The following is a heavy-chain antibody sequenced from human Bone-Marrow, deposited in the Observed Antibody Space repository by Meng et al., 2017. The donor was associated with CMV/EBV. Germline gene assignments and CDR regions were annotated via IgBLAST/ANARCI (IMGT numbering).Heavy chain of an antibody. D-gene: IGHD1/OR15-1a*01. V-gene: IGHV1-8*01. CDR3: ATSNNIWSDF. CDR1: GYTFTSYR. J-gene: IGHJ4*02. CDR2: MNPDSGFT. Sequence: VSCQASGYTFTSYRINWVRQATGQGLEWMGRMNPDSGFTAYTQKFQGRVTMTGNTSISTAYLELSSLTSEDTAVYYCATSNNIWSDFWGQGTLVTVSS.